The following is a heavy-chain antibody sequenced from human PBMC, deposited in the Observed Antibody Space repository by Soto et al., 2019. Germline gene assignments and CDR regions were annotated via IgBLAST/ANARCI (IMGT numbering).Heavy chain of an antibody. CDR3: ARNIAAVGTGSYFDY. CDR2: ISHNTNYI. D-gene: IGHD6-13*01. Sequence: QVQLVESGGGLVKPGGSLRLSCAASGFTFSDYYMSWIRQAPGKGLEWLSYISHNTNYIKYADFVKGRFTISRDNAKKSLLLQMNNLRADDTAVYYCARNIAAVGTGSYFDYWGQGTLVTVSS. J-gene: IGHJ4*02. V-gene: IGHV3-11*06. CDR1: GFTFSDYY.